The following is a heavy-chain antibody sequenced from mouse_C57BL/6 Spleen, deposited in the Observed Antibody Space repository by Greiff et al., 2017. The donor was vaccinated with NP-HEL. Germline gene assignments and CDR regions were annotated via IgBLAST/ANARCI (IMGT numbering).Heavy chain of an antibody. D-gene: IGHD2-2*01. CDR2: IYPGDGDT. CDR1: GYAFSSYW. CDR3: ARGMVTTSYWYFDV. Sequence: VKLQESGAELVKPGASVKISCKASGYAFSSYWMNWVKQRPGKGLEWIGQIYPGDGDTNYNGKFKGKATLTADKSSSTAYMQLSSLTSEDSAVYFCARGMVTTSYWYFDVWGTGTTVTVSS. J-gene: IGHJ1*03. V-gene: IGHV1-80*01.